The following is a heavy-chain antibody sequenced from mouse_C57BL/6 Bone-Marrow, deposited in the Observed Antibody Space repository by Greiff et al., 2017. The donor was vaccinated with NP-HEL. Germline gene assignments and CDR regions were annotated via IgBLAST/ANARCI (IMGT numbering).Heavy chain of an antibody. V-gene: IGHV1-80*01. D-gene: IGHD1-1*01. CDR3: ARSGYYGSSPWFAY. J-gene: IGHJ3*01. CDR1: GYAFRSYW. Sequence: VQLQQSGAELVKPGASVKISCKASGYAFRSYWMNWVKQRHGKGLEWIGQIYPGDGDTNYNGKFKGKATLTADKSSSTAYMQLSSLTSEDSAVYFCARSGYYGSSPWFAYWGQGTLVTVSA. CDR2: IYPGDGDT.